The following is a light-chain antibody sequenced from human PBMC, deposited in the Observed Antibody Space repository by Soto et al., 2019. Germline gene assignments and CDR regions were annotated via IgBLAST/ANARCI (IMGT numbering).Light chain of an antibody. J-gene: IGLJ1*01. V-gene: IGLV2-8*01. Sequence: QSVLTQPPSASGSPGQSVTISCTGTSSDVGGYNYVSWYQQHPGKAPKLVIYEVSKRPSGVPDRFSGSKSGNTASLTVSGLQAEDEADYYCSSYAGSNNFRYVFGTGTKLTVL. CDR2: EVS. CDR3: SSYAGSNNFRYV. CDR1: SSDVGGYNY.